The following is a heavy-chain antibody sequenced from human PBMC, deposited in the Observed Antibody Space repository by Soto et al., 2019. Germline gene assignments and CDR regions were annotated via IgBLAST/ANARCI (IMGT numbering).Heavy chain of an antibody. Sequence: QVQLVQSGAEVKKPGSSVKVSCKASGGTFNNYGMGWVRQAPGQGLEWMGGIIPMIGRTNYAQKFQGRLTLTADASRSTAYMELRSLRSDDTAVYYWASWDYDVLTGYSYDDWGQGTLVTVSS. J-gene: IGHJ4*02. CDR3: ASWDYDVLTGYSYDD. V-gene: IGHV1-69*01. D-gene: IGHD3-9*01. CDR1: GGTFNNYG. CDR2: IIPMIGRT.